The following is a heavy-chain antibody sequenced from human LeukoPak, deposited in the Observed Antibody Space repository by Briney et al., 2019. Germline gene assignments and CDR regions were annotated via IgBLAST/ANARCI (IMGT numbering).Heavy chain of an antibody. CDR1: GYTFTSYG. J-gene: IGHJ4*02. CDR2: ISAYDGNT. D-gene: IGHD3-22*01. Sequence: ASVKVSCKASGYTFTSYGITWVRQAPGQGLEWMGWISAYDGNTNYAQKLQDRVTMTRDTSISTAYMELIRLRSDDTAVYYCARGQRNYYDSSSYSYYWGQGTLVTVSS. CDR3: ARGQRNYYDSSSYSYY. V-gene: IGHV1-18*01.